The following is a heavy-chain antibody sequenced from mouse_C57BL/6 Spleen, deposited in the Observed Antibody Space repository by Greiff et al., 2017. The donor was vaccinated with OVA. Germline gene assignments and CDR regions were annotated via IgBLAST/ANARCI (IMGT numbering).Heavy chain of an antibody. Sequence: VKVVESGAELVRPGASVTLSCKASGYTFTDYEMHWVKQTPVHGLEWIGAIDPETGGTAYNQKFKGKAILTADKSSSTAYMELRSLTSEDSAVYYCTRNYYGSSPYAMDYWGQGTSVTVSS. J-gene: IGHJ4*01. CDR2: IDPETGGT. CDR1: GYTFTDYE. D-gene: IGHD1-1*01. CDR3: TRNYYGSSPYAMDY. V-gene: IGHV1-15*01.